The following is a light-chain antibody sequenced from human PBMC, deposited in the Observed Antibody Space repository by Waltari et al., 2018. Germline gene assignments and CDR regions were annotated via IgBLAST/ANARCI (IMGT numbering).Light chain of an antibody. CDR1: QSVTSNF. V-gene: IGKV3-20*01. CDR3: QQYGSSTWT. CDR2: GAS. Sequence: IVLTQSPGPLSLSPGERVTLSCRASQSVTSNFLAWYQQKPGLPPRLLMYGASTRAIGIPDRFSGSGSGTDFTLTISRLEPADFAVYYCQQYGSSTWTFGPGTKVEIK. J-gene: IGKJ1*01.